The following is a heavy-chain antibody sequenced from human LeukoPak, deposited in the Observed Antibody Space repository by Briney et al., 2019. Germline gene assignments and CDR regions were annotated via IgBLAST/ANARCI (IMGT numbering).Heavy chain of an antibody. Sequence: GGSLRLSCAASGFTFSSYSMNWVRQAPGKGLEWVLSISSSSSYIYYADSVKGRFTISRDNAKNSLYLQMNSLRAEDTALYYCASHTWNYYYYYMDVWGKGTTVTVSS. CDR3: ASHTWNYYYYYMDV. D-gene: IGHD1-20*01. V-gene: IGHV3-21*04. CDR2: ISSSSSYI. J-gene: IGHJ6*03. CDR1: GFTFSSYS.